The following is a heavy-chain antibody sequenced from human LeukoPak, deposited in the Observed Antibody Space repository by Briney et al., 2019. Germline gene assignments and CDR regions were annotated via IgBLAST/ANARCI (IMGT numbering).Heavy chain of an antibody. Sequence: SSETLSLTCTVSGGSISSGAYYWSWIRQPPGKGLEWIGEINHSGSTNYNPSLKSRVTISVDTSKNQFSLKLSSVTAADTAVYYCANLFTFFDYWGQGTLVTVSS. CDR2: INHSGST. D-gene: IGHD2/OR15-2a*01. CDR3: ANLFTFFDY. CDR1: GGSISSGAYY. J-gene: IGHJ4*02. V-gene: IGHV4-34*01.